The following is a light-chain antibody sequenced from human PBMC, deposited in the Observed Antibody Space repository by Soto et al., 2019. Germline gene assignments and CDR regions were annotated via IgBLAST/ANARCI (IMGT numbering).Light chain of an antibody. CDR1: QDVLTN. V-gene: IGKV3D-15*01. Sequence: EIVMTQSPATLSVSPGERATLSFRASQDVLTNLAWYQQKPGKSPRLLIYGASTRDAGIPDRFSGSGSGTDFTLTITRLEPEDSEVYFCQQYTGQPTTFGQGTRLEIK. J-gene: IGKJ5*01. CDR3: QQYTGQPTT. CDR2: GAS.